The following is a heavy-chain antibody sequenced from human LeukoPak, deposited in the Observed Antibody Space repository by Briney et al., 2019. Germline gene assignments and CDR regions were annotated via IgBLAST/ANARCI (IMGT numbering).Heavy chain of an antibody. CDR3: ARVRRGSGSSTYFDY. V-gene: IGHV3-30*07. J-gene: IGHJ4*02. D-gene: IGHD3-10*01. Sequence: SRDNCKNTLYLQMNSLRAEDTAVYYCARVRRGSGSSTYFDYWGQGTLVTVSS.